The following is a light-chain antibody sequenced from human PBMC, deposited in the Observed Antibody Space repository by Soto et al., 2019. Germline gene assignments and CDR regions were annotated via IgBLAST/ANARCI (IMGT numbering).Light chain of an antibody. CDR2: GAP. Sequence: EIVMTQSPATLSVSPGERATLSCRASQSVSSNLAWDQQKPGQAPRLLISGAPTRASGIPARFSGSASGTEFTLAISSLQSEDFAVYYCQQYNKWPPWTFGQGTKVEIK. CDR3: QQYNKWPPWT. CDR1: QSVSSN. V-gene: IGKV3D-15*01. J-gene: IGKJ1*01.